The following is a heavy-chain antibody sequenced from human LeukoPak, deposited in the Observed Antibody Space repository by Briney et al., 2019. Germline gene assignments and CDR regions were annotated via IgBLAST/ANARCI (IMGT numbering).Heavy chain of an antibody. Sequence: GGSLRLSCAASGFTFSSYAMHWVRQAPGKGLEWVAVISYDGSNKYYADSVKGRFTISRDNSKNTLYLQMNSLRAEDTAVYYCAREERFPVKYYYYYGMDVWGQGTTVTVSS. J-gene: IGHJ6*02. CDR3: AREERFPVKYYYYYGMDV. CDR2: ISYDGSNK. D-gene: IGHD1-1*01. V-gene: IGHV3-30-3*01. CDR1: GFTFSSYA.